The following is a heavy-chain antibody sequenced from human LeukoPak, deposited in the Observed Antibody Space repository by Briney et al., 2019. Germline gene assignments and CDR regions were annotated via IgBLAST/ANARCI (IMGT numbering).Heavy chain of an antibody. Sequence: PGGSLRLSCAASGFTFSSYAMSWVRQAPGKGLEWVSAISGSGGSTYYADSAKGRFTISRDNSKNTLYLQMNSLRAEDTAVYYCAKTGYSSGWYRRGYYFDYWGQGTLVTVSS. J-gene: IGHJ4*02. D-gene: IGHD6-19*01. CDR2: ISGSGGST. V-gene: IGHV3-23*01. CDR1: GFTFSSYA. CDR3: AKTGYSSGWYRRGYYFDY.